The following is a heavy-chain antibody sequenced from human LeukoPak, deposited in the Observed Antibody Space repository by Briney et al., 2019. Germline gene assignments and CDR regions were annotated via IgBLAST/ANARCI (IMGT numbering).Heavy chain of an antibody. J-gene: IGHJ4*02. D-gene: IGHD2-21*01. V-gene: IGHV3-7*01. CDR1: GFTFSDYW. Sequence: GGSLRLSCAASGFTFSDYWMSWVRQAPGKGLEWVSDIKEDGSEKYYVDSVKGRFFISKDSSMSTLYLDMNSLRPEDTALYYCVRDLYSRSPYFDVWGQGTLVTVSS. CDR3: VRDLYSRSPYFDV. CDR2: IKEDGSEK.